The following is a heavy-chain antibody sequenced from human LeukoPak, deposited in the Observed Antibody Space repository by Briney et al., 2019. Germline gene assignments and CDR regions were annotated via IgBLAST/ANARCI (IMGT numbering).Heavy chain of an antibody. Sequence: SETLSLTCTVSGGXISSYYCSWIRQPPGKGLEWIGYIYYSGSTNYNPSLKSRVTISVDTSKNQFSLKLSSVTAADTAVYYCAREMYSSSWYVGWFDPWGQGTLVTVSS. V-gene: IGHV4-59*01. D-gene: IGHD6-13*01. J-gene: IGHJ5*02. CDR1: GGXISSYY. CDR2: IYYSGST. CDR3: AREMYSSSWYVGWFDP.